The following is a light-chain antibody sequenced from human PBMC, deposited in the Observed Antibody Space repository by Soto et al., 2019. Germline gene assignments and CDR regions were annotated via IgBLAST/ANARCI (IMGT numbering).Light chain of an antibody. CDR1: QGIISN. J-gene: IGKJ1*01. CDR3: QQYYEWHRT. CDR2: GAS. Sequence: DTVMTQSPVTLSVSPWERVTLSCRASQGIISNLAWYQQKRGQAPRVLIYGASTRATGVPDRFSGSGSGTEFTLTITSLQSEDSAIYYCQQYYEWHRTFGQGSQVEIX. V-gene: IGKV3-15*01.